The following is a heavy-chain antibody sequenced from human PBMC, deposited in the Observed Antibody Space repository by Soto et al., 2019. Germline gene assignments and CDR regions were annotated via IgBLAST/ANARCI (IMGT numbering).Heavy chain of an antibody. D-gene: IGHD6-19*01. CDR3: ARDPEWLVRKAYDY. V-gene: IGHV4-34*01. CDR1: GGSFSGYY. CDR2: INHSGST. J-gene: IGHJ4*02. Sequence: SETLSLTCAVYGGSFSGYYWSWIRQPPGKGLEWIGEINHSGSTNYNPSLKSRVTISVDTSKNQFSLKLSSVTAADTAVYYCARDPEWLVRKAYDYWGQGTLVTVSS.